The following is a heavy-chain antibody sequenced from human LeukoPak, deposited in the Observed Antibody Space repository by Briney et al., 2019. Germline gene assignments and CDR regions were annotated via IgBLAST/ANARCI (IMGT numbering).Heavy chain of an antibody. D-gene: IGHD2-2*01. J-gene: IGHJ4*02. CDR2: ICNIGIGT. CDR3: AKGGGAAAYAY. CDR1: GLTFSSYA. V-gene: IGHV3-23*01. Sequence: GGSLRLSCAASGLTFSSYAMSWVRQAPGKGLEWVSGICNIGIGTYYADSVKGRFTISRDNSKNTLYLQMNSLRAEDTAVYYCAKGGGAAAYAYWGQGTLVTVSS.